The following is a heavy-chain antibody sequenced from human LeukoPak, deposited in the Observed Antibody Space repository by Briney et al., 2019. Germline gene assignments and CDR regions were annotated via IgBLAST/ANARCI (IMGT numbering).Heavy chain of an antibody. V-gene: IGHV3-23*01. CDR1: GFTFSSYA. D-gene: IGHD3-22*01. CDR3: AKDRGYYDSSGYSDAFDI. Sequence: PGGSLRLSCAASGFTFSSYAMSWVRQAPGKGLEWVSAISGSGGSTYYADSVKGRFTISRDNSKNTLYLQMNSLRAEDTAVYYCAKDRGYYDSSGYSDAFDIWGQGTMVTVSS. J-gene: IGHJ3*02. CDR2: ISGSGGST.